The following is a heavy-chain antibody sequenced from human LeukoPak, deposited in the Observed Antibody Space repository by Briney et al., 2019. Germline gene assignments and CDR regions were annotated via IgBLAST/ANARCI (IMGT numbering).Heavy chain of an antibody. CDR3: TRDQTPYY. CDR2: IRSKIYGGTP. J-gene: IGHJ4*02. CDR1: GLTFGDYA. Sequence: GGSLRLSCTASGLTFGDYAMTWVRQAPGKGLEWVGFIRSKIYGGTPEYAASVKGRFTISRDDSKGVAYLQMNSLKTEDTAVYYCTRDQTPYYWGQGTLVTVSS. V-gene: IGHV3-49*04.